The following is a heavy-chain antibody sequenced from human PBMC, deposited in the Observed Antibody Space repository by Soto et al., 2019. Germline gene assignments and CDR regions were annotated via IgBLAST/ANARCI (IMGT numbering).Heavy chain of an antibody. J-gene: IGHJ2*01. CDR1: GFTFSSYS. CDR3: ARDSASYSSSSGSYWYFDL. D-gene: IGHD6-6*01. CDR2: ISSGSGTI. V-gene: IGHV3-48*02. Sequence: EVQLVESGGALVQPGGSLRLSCAASGFTFSSYSMNWVRQAPGKGLEWVSYISSGSGTIYYADSVKGRFTISRDNAKNSLYLQMNGLRDEDTAVYYCARDSASYSSSSGSYWYFDLWGRGTLVSVSS.